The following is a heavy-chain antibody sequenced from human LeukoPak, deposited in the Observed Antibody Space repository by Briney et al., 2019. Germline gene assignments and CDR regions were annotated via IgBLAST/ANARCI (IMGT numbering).Heavy chain of an antibody. Sequence: GTLQLSCAASGFPFSSYGMSWVRQAPGKGREWVSVISGSGDTTYYADSVKGRFTISRDNSKNTLYLQMNSLRAEDTAVYYCATLSSSSSGWFDPWGQGTLVTVSS. CDR3: ATLSSSSSGWFDP. CDR2: ISGSGDTT. D-gene: IGHD6-6*01. V-gene: IGHV3-23*01. CDR1: GFPFSSYG. J-gene: IGHJ5*02.